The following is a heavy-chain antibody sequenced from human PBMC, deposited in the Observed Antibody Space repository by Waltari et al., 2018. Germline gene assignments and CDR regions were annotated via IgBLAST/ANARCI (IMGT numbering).Heavy chain of an antibody. Sequence: QVQLQESGPGLVKPSETLSLTCAVSGYSISSGYYWGWIRQPPGKGLEWIGSIYHSGSTYYNPSLKSRVTISVDTSKNQFSLKLSSVTAADTAVYYCARFGGATWFSDYWGQGTLVTVSS. CDR1: GYSISSGYY. D-gene: IGHD1-26*01. CDR2: IYHSGST. V-gene: IGHV4-38-2*01. J-gene: IGHJ4*02. CDR3: ARFGGATWFSDY.